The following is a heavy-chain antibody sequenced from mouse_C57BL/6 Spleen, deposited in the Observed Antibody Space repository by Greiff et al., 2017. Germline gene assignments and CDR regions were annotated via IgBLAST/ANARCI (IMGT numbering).Heavy chain of an antibody. CDR3: ARSPDDYDSSRAWFAY. CDR1: GYTFTSYW. CDR2: IDPSDSYT. Sequence: QVQLQQPGAELVMPGASVKLSCKASGYTFTSYWMHWVKQRPGQGLEWIGEIDPSDSYTNYNQKFKGKSTLTVDKSSSTAYMQLSSLTSEDSAVYYCARSPDDYDSSRAWFAYWGHGALVTVSA. D-gene: IGHD1-1*01. J-gene: IGHJ3*01. V-gene: IGHV1-69*01.